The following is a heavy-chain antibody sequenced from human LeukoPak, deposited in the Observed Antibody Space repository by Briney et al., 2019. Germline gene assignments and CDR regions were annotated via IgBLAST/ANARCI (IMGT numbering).Heavy chain of an antibody. CDR3: ARERDTYYDYVWGSYRQSDAFDI. Sequence: SETLSLTCAVYGGSFSGYYWSWICQPPGKGLEWIGEINHSGSTNYNPSLKSRVTISVDTSKNQFSLKLSSVTAADTAVYYCARERDTYYDYVWGSYRQSDAFDIWGQGTMVTVSS. CDR2: INHSGST. V-gene: IGHV4-34*01. D-gene: IGHD3-16*02. CDR1: GGSFSGYY. J-gene: IGHJ3*02.